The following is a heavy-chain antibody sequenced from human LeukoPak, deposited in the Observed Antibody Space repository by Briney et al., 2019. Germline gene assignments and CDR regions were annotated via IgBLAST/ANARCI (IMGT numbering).Heavy chain of an antibody. CDR2: IYYDGST. J-gene: IGHJ4*02. CDR3: TKVGLSGLFDY. CDR1: GVSINDFY. Sequence: PSETLSLTCTVSGVSINDFYWTWIRQSLGNGLEWIGYIYYDGSTDYNPSLKSRVTMSIDTSRSQFSLKLNSVTAADTAVYYCTKVGLSGLFDYWGQGALVTVSS. D-gene: IGHD3-10*01. V-gene: IGHV4-59*01.